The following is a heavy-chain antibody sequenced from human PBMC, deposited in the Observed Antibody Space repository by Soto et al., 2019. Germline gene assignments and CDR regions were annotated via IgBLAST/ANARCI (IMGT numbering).Heavy chain of an antibody. Sequence: SETLSLTCAVSGFSIQISYFWGWIRQPPGKGREWIGLILHSGRSVSHPSFNSRATISLDTTNNAFSLTLKSATAADTAVYYCARGRSFRLVGVPLGSWGQGTLVTVPS. J-gene: IGHJ4*02. CDR1: GFSIQISYF. V-gene: IGHV4-38-2*01. D-gene: IGHD3-16*02. CDR2: ILHSGRS. CDR3: ARGRSFRLVGVPLGS.